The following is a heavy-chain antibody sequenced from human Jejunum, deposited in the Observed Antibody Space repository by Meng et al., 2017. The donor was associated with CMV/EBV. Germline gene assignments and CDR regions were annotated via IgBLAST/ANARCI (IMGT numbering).Heavy chain of an antibody. CDR3: TRGDGAHSAKFDH. V-gene: IGHV7-4-1*02. J-gene: IGHJ4*02. Sequence: QVQLVQSGSELKEPGASVKGSCKTSGYTFTTYGINWVREAPGQRLEWMGWINTNTGIPVYAQYFTGRFVFSLDTSVSTAYLQISGLRAGDTAVYYCTRGDGAHSAKFDHWGQGTLVTVSS. D-gene: IGHD5-24*01. CDR1: GYTFTTYG. CDR2: INTNTGIP.